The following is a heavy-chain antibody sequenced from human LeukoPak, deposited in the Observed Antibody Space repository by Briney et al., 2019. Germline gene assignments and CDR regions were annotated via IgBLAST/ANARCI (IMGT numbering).Heavy chain of an antibody. CDR1: GGSISSDGYY. D-gene: IGHD6-13*01. CDR3: ATSNGYSSSWYGS. CDR2: IYHSGST. V-gene: IGHV4-30-2*01. J-gene: IGHJ4*02. Sequence: PSQTLSLTCTVSGGSISSDGYYWSWIRQPPGKGLEWIGYIYHSGSTYYNPSLKSRVTISVDRSKNQFSLKLSSVTAADTAVYYCATSNGYSSSWYGSWGQGTLVTVSS.